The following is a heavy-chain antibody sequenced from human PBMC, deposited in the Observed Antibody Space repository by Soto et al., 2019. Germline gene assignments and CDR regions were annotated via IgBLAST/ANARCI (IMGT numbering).Heavy chain of an antibody. CDR2: IYYSGST. CDR1: GGSISSGGYY. V-gene: IGHV4-31*03. CDR3: ARGSLNWFDP. D-gene: IGHD2-15*01. Sequence: KPSETLSLTCTVSGGSISSGGYYWSWIRQHPGKGLEWIGYIYYSGSTYYNPSLKSRVTISVDTSKNQFSLKLSSVTAADTAVYYCARGSLNWFDPWGQGTLVTVSS. J-gene: IGHJ5*02.